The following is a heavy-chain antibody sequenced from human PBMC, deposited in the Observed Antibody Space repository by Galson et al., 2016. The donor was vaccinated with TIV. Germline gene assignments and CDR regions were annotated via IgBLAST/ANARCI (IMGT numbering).Heavy chain of an antibody. D-gene: IGHD3/OR15-3a*01. V-gene: IGHV2-5*02. CDR2: IYWDDDK. CDR3: ATRALTVFALFIKTDNWFDP. J-gene: IGHJ5*02. CDR1: GFSLSTTGVG. Sequence: PALVTPTQTLTLTCTFSGFSLSTTGVGVGWIRQPPGKALEWLALIYWDDDKRYSPSLKSRLTITKDTSTNQVFLTMTNMDPVDTATYYCATRALTVFALFIKTDNWFDPWGQGTRVTVTS.